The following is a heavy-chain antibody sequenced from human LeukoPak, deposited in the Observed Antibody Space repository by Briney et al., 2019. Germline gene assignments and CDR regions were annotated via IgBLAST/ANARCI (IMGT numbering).Heavy chain of an antibody. CDR2: IIPIFGTA. Sequence: SVKVSCKASGGTFSSYAISWVRQAPGQGLEWMGGIIPIFGTANYAQKFQGRVTITADESTSTAYMGLSSLRSEDTAVYYCAIVVVPAAGYYYYYMDVWGKGTTVTVSS. D-gene: IGHD2-2*01. CDR1: GGTFSSYA. V-gene: IGHV1-69*01. CDR3: AIVVVPAAGYYYYYMDV. J-gene: IGHJ6*03.